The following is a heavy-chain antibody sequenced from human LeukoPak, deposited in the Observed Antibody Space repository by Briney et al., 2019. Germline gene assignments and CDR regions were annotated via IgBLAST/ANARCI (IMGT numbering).Heavy chain of an antibody. CDR1: GFTFSGDA. J-gene: IGHJ4*02. Sequence: PGGSLRLSWAASGFTFSGDATIWVRQAPGKGLVWVSAISASGGSTNYADSVKGRFTISRDNSKNTLYLQMYSLRAEDTAVYYCETGKDMVGATSLFNYWGQGSLVTVSS. CDR2: ISASGGST. D-gene: IGHD1-26*01. CDR3: ETGKDMVGATSLFNY. V-gene: IGHV3-23*01.